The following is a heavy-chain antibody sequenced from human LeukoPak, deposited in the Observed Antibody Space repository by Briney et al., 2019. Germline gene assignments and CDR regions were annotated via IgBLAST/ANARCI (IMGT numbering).Heavy chain of an antibody. CDR3: ARVKRKYQVLNPLHETPSHYFDY. D-gene: IGHD2-2*02. Sequence: PSETLSLTCTVSGGSISSNSYYWGGSRQPPGKGLEWIVSIYYSGSTYYNPSLKSRVTITVYTTKNQYSLTLSSVTAADTAMYYCARVKRKYQVLNPLHETPSHYFDYWGQGTLVTVSS. V-gene: IGHV4-39*07. CDR1: GGSISSNSYY. CDR2: IYYSGST. J-gene: IGHJ4*02.